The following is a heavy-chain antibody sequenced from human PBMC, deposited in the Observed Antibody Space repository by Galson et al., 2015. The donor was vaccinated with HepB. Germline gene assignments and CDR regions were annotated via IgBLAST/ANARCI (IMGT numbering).Heavy chain of an antibody. Sequence: SLRLSCAASGFTFSSYAMSWVRQAPGKGLEWVSTISDSGGSTYYADSVQGRFTISRDNSKNTLYLQLNSLRAEDTAIYYCAKERQWLVSKYFQHWGQGTLVTVSS. CDR1: GFTFSSYA. V-gene: IGHV3-23*01. CDR3: AKERQWLVSKYFQH. D-gene: IGHD6-19*01. J-gene: IGHJ1*01. CDR2: ISDSGGST.